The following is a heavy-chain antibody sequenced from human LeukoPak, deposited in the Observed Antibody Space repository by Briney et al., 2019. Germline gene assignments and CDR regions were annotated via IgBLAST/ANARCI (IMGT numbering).Heavy chain of an antibody. CDR1: GYTFTSYD. V-gene: IGHV1-8*01. CDR2: MNPNSGNT. D-gene: IGHD3-10*01. CDR3: ARSRFGELAWFDP. J-gene: IGHJ5*02. Sequence: ASVKVSCXASGYTFTSYDINWVRQASGQGLEYMGWMNPNSGNTGYAQKFQGRVTMTRNTSISTAYMELSSLRSEDTAVYYCARSRFGELAWFDPWGQGTLVTVSS.